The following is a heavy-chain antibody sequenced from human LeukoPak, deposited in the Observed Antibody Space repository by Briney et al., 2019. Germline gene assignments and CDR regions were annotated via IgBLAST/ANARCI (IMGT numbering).Heavy chain of an antibody. Sequence: SVKVSCKASGGTFSSYAISWVRQAPGQGLEWMGGIIPIFGTANYAQKFQGRVTITTDESTSTAYMELSSLRSGDTAVYYCARSVDIVVVPAATDYYYYYMDVWGKGTTVTVSS. V-gene: IGHV1-69*05. CDR3: ARSVDIVVVPAATDYYYYYMDV. J-gene: IGHJ6*03. CDR2: IIPIFGTA. D-gene: IGHD2-2*01. CDR1: GGTFSSYA.